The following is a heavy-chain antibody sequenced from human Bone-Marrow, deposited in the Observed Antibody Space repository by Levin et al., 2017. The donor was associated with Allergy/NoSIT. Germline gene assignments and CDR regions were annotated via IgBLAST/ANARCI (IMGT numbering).Heavy chain of an antibody. V-gene: IGHV4-61*03. CDR1: GGSISSDYYY. CDR3: ARTTRDYYGRDGYGWIDS. J-gene: IGHJ5*01. Sequence: SETLSLTCTVSGGSISSDYYYWTWIRQSPGKGLEWIGYIYYSGSTNYNPSLKSRLIILVDMSKNHFSLKLRSVTAADTAVYYCARTTRDYYGRDGYGWIDSWGQGTLVTVSS. CDR2: IYYSGST. D-gene: IGHD2-21*01.